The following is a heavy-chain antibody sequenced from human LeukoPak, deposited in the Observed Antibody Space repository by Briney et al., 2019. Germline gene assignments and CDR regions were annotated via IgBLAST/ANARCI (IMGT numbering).Heavy chain of an antibody. V-gene: IGHV3-11*01. CDR1: GFTFSDYY. D-gene: IGHD4-17*01. J-gene: IGHJ4*02. CDR2: ISSSGSTI. Sequence: GGSLRLSCAASGFTFSDYYMSWIRQAPGKGLEWVSYISSSGSTIYYADSVKGRFTISRDNAKNSLYLQMNSLRAEDTAVYYCAKESNYGELRTGNYYFDYWGQGTLVTVSS. CDR3: AKESNYGELRTGNYYFDY.